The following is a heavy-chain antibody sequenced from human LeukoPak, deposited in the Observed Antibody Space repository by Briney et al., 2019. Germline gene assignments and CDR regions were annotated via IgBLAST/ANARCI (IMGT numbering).Heavy chain of an antibody. Sequence: GGSLRLSCEASGFTFSIYGMHWVRQAQGKGLEWVAVIWNDGSNKYYADSVKGRFTISRDNSKNTLYLQMNSLRAEDTAVYSCARASGPFDYWGQGTLVTVSS. D-gene: IGHD3-10*01. V-gene: IGHV3-33*01. CDR3: ARASGPFDY. J-gene: IGHJ4*02. CDR2: IWNDGSNK. CDR1: GFTFSIYG.